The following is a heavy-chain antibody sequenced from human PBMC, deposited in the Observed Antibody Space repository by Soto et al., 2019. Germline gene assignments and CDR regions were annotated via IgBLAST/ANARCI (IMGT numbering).Heavy chain of an antibody. J-gene: IGHJ4*02. Sequence: ASVKVSCKASGYIFTSYGISWVRQAPGQGLEWMGWISAYNGNTNYAQKLQGRVTMTADTSTSTAYMELTSLRSDDTAVFYCARVPAPDERRVVLSPFEHWGKGTLVTVSS. CDR2: ISAYNGNT. CDR3: ARVPAPDERRVVLSPFEH. CDR1: GYIFTSYG. V-gene: IGHV1-18*04. D-gene: IGHD3-16*02.